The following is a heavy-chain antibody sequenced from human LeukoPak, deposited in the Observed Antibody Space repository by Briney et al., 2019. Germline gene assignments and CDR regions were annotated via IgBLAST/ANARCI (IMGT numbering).Heavy chain of an antibody. V-gene: IGHV1-8*01. CDR1: GYTFTSSD. D-gene: IGHD4-17*01. CDR3: AREVDDYGFMDY. CDR2: MNPNTGNT. Sequence: ASVRVSRKASGYTFTSSDVNWVRQATGQGLEWMGWMNPNTGNTGYAQKFQGRVSMTRNTSISTAYMELSSLRSEDTAVYYCAREVDDYGFMDYWGQGTLVTVSS. J-gene: IGHJ4*02.